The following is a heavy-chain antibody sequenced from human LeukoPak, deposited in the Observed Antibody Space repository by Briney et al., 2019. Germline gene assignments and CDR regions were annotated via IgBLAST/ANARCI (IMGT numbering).Heavy chain of an antibody. CDR2: ISSSSSYI. CDR3: AKDLSIARETYYYDSSGYDTFDY. Sequence: PGGSLRLSCAASGFTFSSYSMNWVRQAPGKGLEWVSSISSSSSYIYYADSVKGRFTISRDNSKNTLYLQMNSLRAEDTAVYYCAKDLSIARETYYYDSSGYDTFDYWGQGTLVTVSS. CDR1: GFTFSSYS. J-gene: IGHJ4*02. D-gene: IGHD3-22*01. V-gene: IGHV3-21*04.